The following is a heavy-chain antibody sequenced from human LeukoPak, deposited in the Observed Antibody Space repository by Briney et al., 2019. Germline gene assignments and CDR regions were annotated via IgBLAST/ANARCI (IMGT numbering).Heavy chain of an antibody. CDR3: VRSSYYSDISGYYYYFDY. Sequence: GESLKISCKGSGYSFTSYWIGWVRQMPGKGLEWMGIMYPGDSDTRYSPSFQGQVTISADKSITTAYLQWSSLKASDTAMYYCVRSSYYSDISGYYYYFDYWGQGTLATVSS. CDR2: MYPGDSDT. CDR1: GYSFTSYW. D-gene: IGHD3-22*01. V-gene: IGHV5-51*01. J-gene: IGHJ4*02.